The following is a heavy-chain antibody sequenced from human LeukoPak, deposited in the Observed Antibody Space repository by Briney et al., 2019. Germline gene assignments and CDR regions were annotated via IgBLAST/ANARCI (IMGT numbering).Heavy chain of an antibody. CDR2: ISYDGSNK. CDR3: ARDVAVYYYYYGMDV. Sequence: GGSLRLSCAASGLTFSSYAMHWVRQAPGKGLEWVAVISYDGSNKYYADSVKGRFTISRDNSKNTLYLQMNSLRAEDTAVYYCARDVAVYYYYYGMDVWGQGTTVTVSS. J-gene: IGHJ6*02. D-gene: IGHD2-15*01. CDR1: GLTFSSYA. V-gene: IGHV3-30-3*01.